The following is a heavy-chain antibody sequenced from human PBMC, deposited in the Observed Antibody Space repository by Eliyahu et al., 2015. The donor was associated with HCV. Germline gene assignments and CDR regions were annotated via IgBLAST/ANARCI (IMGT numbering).Heavy chain of an antibody. Sequence: QVQLQQWGTGLLKPSETLSLTCAVYGGSFSGYYWSWIRQPPGKGLEWIGEINHSGSTNYNPSLKSRVTISVDTSKNQFSLKLSSVTAADTAVYYCARSYCSGGSCYGYWGQGTLVTVSS. J-gene: IGHJ4*02. D-gene: IGHD2-15*01. CDR1: GGSFSGYY. CDR3: ARSYCSGGSCYGY. V-gene: IGHV4-34*01. CDR2: INHSGST.